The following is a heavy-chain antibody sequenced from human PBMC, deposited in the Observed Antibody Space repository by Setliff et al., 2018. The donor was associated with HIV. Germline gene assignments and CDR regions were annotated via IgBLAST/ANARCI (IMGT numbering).Heavy chain of an antibody. CDR2: ISSGSDYI. CDR1: GFTFNNYA. CDR3: ARVSPLVTHGVWYYYNMDV. J-gene: IGHJ6*03. V-gene: IGHV3-21*01. Sequence: GGSLRLSCAASGFTFNNYAMTWVRQAPGKGLEWVSSISSGSDYIYYADSVRGRFTISRDNAKNSLYLQLNSLRVEDTAVYYCARVSPLVTHGVWYYYNMDVWGKGTTVTVSS. D-gene: IGHD3-16*01.